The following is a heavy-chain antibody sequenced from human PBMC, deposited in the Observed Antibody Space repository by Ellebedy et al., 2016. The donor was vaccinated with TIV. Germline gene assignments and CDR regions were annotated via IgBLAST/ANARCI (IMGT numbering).Heavy chain of an antibody. CDR1: GDSVSSNSAA. V-gene: IGHV6-1*01. CDR3: VRAQGTNWGLREGLNY. Sequence: MPSETLSLTCAISGDSVSSNSAAWNWIRQSPSRGLEWLGRAYYRSKWYIDYAASVKSRITINPDTSKNQFSLQLNFVTPKDTAVYYCVRAQGTNWGLREGLNYWGQGTLVTVSS. D-gene: IGHD7-27*01. J-gene: IGHJ4*02. CDR2: AYYRSKWYI.